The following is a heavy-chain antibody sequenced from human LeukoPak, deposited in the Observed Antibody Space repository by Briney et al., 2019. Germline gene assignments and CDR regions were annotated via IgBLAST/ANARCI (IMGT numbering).Heavy chain of an antibody. CDR2: IYYSGST. CDR3: ARVDSTYGYAGGNYFDS. J-gene: IGHJ4*02. D-gene: IGHD5-18*01. V-gene: IGHV4-59*08. Sequence: PSGTLSLTCTVSGGSISSYYWSWIRQPPGKGLEWIGYIYYSGSTNYNPSLKSRVTISVDTSKNQFSLKLSSVTAADTAVYYCARVDSTYGYAGGNYFDSWGQGTLVTVSS. CDR1: GGSISSYY.